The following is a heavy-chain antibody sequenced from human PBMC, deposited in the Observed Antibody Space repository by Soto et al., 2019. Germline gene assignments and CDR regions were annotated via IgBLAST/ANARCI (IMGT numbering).Heavy chain of an antibody. V-gene: IGHV3-30*18. CDR3: AKSGVRGVIFYYYYYYMDV. Sequence: GGSLRLSCAASGFTFSSYGMHWVRQAPGKGLEWVAVISYDGSNKYYADSVKGRFTISRDNSKNTLYLQMNSLRAEDTAVYYCAKSGVRGVIFYYYYYYMDVWGKGTTVTVSS. CDR1: GFTFSSYG. CDR2: ISYDGSNK. J-gene: IGHJ6*03. D-gene: IGHD3-10*01.